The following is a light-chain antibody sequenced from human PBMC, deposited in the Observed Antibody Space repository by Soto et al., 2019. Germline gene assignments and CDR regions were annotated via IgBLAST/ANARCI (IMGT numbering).Light chain of an antibody. CDR3: QQSHNSPCT. CDR1: QSISIF. Sequence: DIQMTQSPSSLSASLGDRVTITCRASQSISIFLNWYQQKPGKAPKLLIYAASSLQSGVPSRFSGSGSGTDFTLTISSLQPEDFATYYCQQSHNSPCTFGQGTKVEIK. J-gene: IGKJ1*01. V-gene: IGKV1-39*01. CDR2: AAS.